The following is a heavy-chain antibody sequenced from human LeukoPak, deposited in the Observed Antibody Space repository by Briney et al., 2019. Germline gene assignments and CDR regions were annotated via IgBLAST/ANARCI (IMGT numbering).Heavy chain of an antibody. V-gene: IGHV3-33*01. Sequence: PGRSLRLSCAASGISFSSYGMHWVRQAPGKGLEWVAVIWHDGSNKYYADSVKGRFTISRDNSKNTMFLQMNSLRAGDTAVYYCAREGYSSSLGNYYNHGMDVWGQGTTVTVSS. CDR2: IWHDGSNK. D-gene: IGHD6-19*01. CDR1: GISFSSYG. CDR3: AREGYSSSLGNYYNHGMDV. J-gene: IGHJ6*02.